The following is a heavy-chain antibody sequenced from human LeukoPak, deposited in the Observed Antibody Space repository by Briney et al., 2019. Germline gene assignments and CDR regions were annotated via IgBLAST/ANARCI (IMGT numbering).Heavy chain of an antibody. CDR3: ARERQNYYGSGSYYSPGMNWFDP. V-gene: IGHV1-69*13. J-gene: IGHJ5*02. Sequence: SVKVSCKASGGTFSSYAISWVRQAPGQGLEWMGRIIPIFGTANYAQKFQGRVTITADESTSTAYMELSSLRSEDTAVYYCARERQNYYGSGSYYSPGMNWFDPWGQGTLVTVSS. CDR1: GGTFSSYA. D-gene: IGHD3-10*01. CDR2: IIPIFGTA.